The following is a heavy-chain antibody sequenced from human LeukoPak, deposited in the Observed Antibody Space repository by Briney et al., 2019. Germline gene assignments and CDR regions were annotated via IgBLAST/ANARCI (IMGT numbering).Heavy chain of an antibody. D-gene: IGHD4-17*01. Sequence: PSETLSLTCAVYGGSFRDYWWSWIRQPPGKGLEWIGQIHHSGDTASSPSLKSRVTISMDTSSNQFSLQLASLTAADTAVYYCARMTGDYVVGWLDYWGQGTLVTVSS. CDR2: IHHSGDT. V-gene: IGHV4-34*01. CDR3: ARMTGDYVVGWLDY. CDR1: GGSFRDYW. J-gene: IGHJ4*02.